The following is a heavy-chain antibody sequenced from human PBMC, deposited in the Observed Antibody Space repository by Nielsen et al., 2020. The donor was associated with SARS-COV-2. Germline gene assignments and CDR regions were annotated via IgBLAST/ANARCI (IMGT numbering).Heavy chain of an antibody. CDR2: ISSSGSTI. CDR3: ARDRGAAAGTSYYGYYYYGMDV. V-gene: IGHV3-48*03. CDR1: GFTFSSYE. Sequence: GGSLRLSCAASGFTFSSYEMNWVRQAPGKGLEWVSYISSSGSTIYYADSVKGRFTISRDNAKNSLYLQMNSLRAEDTAVYYCARDRGAAAGTSYYGYYYYGMDVWGQGTTVTVSS. D-gene: IGHD6-13*01. J-gene: IGHJ6*02.